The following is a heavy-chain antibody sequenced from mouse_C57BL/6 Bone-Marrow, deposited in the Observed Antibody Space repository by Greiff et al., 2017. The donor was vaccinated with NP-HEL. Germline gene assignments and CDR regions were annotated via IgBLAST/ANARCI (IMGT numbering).Heavy chain of an antibody. D-gene: IGHD1-1*01. J-gene: IGHJ2*01. CDR1: GYTFTRYW. Sequence: VQLQQSGTVLARPGASVKMSCKTSGYTFTRYWMHWVKQRPGQGLEWIGAIYPGNSDTSYNQKFKGKAKLTAVTSASTAYMELSSLTNEDSAVYYCTKIYYYGSKGYWGQGTTLTVSS. CDR3: TKIYYYGSKGY. V-gene: IGHV1-5*01. CDR2: IYPGNSDT.